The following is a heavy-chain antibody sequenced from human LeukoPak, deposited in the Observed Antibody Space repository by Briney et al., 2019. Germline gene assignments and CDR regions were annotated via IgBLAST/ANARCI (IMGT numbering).Heavy chain of an antibody. CDR3: TRGFVAN. D-gene: IGHD3-3*01. V-gene: IGHV3-49*04. Sequence: PGRSLRLSCTASGFTFGDYVLSWVRQAPGKGLEWVGFIRTKDDGGTTEYAASVIGRFTISRDDSKSIALLQMNSLKTEDTAVYYCTRGFVANWGQGTLVTVSS. CDR2: IRTKDDGGTT. J-gene: IGHJ4*02. CDR1: GFTFGDYV.